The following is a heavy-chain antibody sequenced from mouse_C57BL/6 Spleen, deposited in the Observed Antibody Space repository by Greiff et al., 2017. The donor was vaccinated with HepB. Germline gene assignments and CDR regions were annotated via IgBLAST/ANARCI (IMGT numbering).Heavy chain of an antibody. CDR1: GYAFSSSW. CDR2: IYPGDGDT. D-gene: IGHD2-4*01. Sequence: VQLQQSGPELVKPGASVKISCKASGYAFSSSWMNWVKQRPGKGLEWIGRIYPGDGDTNYNGKFKGKATLTADKSSSTAYMQLSSLTSEDSAVYFCAKTLYYDYAWFAYWGQGTLVTVSA. CDR3: AKTLYYDYAWFAY. J-gene: IGHJ3*01. V-gene: IGHV1-82*01.